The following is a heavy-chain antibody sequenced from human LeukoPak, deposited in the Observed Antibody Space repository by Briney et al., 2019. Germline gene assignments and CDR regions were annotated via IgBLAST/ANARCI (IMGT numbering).Heavy chain of an antibody. CDR2: IKQEASEK. J-gene: IGHJ6*02. CDR1: GFTFRGYG. D-gene: IGHD5-12*01. CDR3: ARSSRHSGYDYPGYYYYGMDV. V-gene: IGHV3-7*01. Sequence: GGSLRLSGAASGFTFRGYGMSWVRQAPGKGRGGVGNIKQEASEKDYVDSVKGRFTISRDNAKNSLYLKMNSLRAEGTAVYYCARSSRHSGYDYPGYYYYGMDVWGQGTTVTVSS.